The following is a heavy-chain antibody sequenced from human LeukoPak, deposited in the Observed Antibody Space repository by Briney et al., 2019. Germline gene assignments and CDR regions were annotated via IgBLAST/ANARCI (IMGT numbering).Heavy chain of an antibody. V-gene: IGHV4-34*01. CDR3: ARGHRRGMISKSLDY. J-gene: IGHJ4*02. Sequence: PSETLSLTCAVYGGSFSGYYWSWIRQPPGKGLEWIGEINHSGSTNYNPSLKSQVTISVDTSKNQFSLKLSSVTAADTAVYYCARGHRRGMISKSLDYWGQGTLVTVSS. D-gene: IGHD3-16*01. CDR2: INHSGST. CDR1: GGSFSGYY.